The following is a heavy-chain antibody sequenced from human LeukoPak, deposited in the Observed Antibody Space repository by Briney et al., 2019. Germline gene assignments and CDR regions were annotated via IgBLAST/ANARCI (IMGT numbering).Heavy chain of an antibody. Sequence: PGGSLRLSCAASGFTFSSYWMHWVRQAPGKGLEWVAVISYDGSNKYYADSVKGRFTISRDNSRNMLYLQMNSLRAEDTAVYYSTRDWNDLDYWGQGTLVTVSS. D-gene: IGHD1-1*01. CDR3: TRDWNDLDY. CDR1: GFTFSSYW. J-gene: IGHJ4*02. CDR2: ISYDGSNK. V-gene: IGHV3-30*03.